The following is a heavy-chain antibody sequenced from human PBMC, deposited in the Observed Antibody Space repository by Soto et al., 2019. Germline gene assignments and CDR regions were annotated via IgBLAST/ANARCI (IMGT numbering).Heavy chain of an antibody. CDR3: ARSLRGYGGYSGS. V-gene: IGHV3-11*05. D-gene: IGHD5-12*01. CDR2: ISSSGSDT. CDR1: GFTFSDYY. Sequence: QVQLVESGGGLVKPGGCLRRSCAASGFTFSDYYMSWIRQAPGKGLEGVSYISSSGSDTNYADSVKGRFTVSTDNAKVPVYLQMYNPRAEDTPVYYGARSLRGYGGYSGSWGQGPRVTVSS. J-gene: IGHJ5*02.